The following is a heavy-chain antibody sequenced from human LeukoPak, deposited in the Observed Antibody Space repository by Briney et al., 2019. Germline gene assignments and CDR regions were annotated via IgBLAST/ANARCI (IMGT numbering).Heavy chain of an antibody. V-gene: IGHV3-33*01. Sequence: PGRSLRLSCAASGFTFSSYGMHWVRQAPGKGLEWVAVIWYDGSNKYYADSVKGRFTISRDNSKNTLYLQMNSLRAEDTAVYYCARGPKNYVWGSYRYMDYWGQGTLVTVSS. CDR1: GFTFSSYG. J-gene: IGHJ4*02. CDR2: IWYDGSNK. CDR3: ARGPKNYVWGSYRYMDY. D-gene: IGHD3-16*02.